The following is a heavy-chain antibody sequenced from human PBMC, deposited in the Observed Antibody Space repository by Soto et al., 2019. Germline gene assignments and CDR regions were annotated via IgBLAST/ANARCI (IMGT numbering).Heavy chain of an antibody. CDR3: ARGDCSSTSCYQFDP. Sequence: SETLSLTCTVSGGSISSGGYYWSWIRQHPGKGLEWIGYIYYSGSTYYNPSLKSRVTISVDTSKNQFSLKLSSVTAADTAVYYCARGDCSSTSCYQFDPWGQGTLVTVSS. J-gene: IGHJ5*02. CDR2: IYYSGST. V-gene: IGHV4-31*03. D-gene: IGHD2-2*01. CDR1: GGSISSGGYY.